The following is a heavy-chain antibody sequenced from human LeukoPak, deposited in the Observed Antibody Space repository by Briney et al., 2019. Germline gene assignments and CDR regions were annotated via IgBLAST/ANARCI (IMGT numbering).Heavy chain of an antibody. D-gene: IGHD3-22*01. J-gene: IGHJ3*01. CDR2: ISWNSGSI. Sequence: PGGSLRLSCAASGFTFDDYAMHWVRQAPGKGLEWVSGISWNSGSIGYADSVKGRFTISRDDANNLVFLLMHSLRAEDTAIYYCTRDQFFDYDNDDAFDVWGQGTKVIVSS. CDR1: GFTFDDYA. V-gene: IGHV3-9*01. CDR3: TRDQFFDYDNDDAFDV.